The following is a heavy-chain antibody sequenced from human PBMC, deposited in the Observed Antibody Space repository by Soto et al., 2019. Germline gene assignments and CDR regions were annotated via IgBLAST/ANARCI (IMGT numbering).Heavy chain of an antibody. Sequence: SETLSLTCTVSGVSISGGGYYWSWIRQHPGKGLEWIGYIYYSGSTYYNPSLKSRVTISVDTSKNQFSLKLSSVNAADTAVYYCARAYDSSGYYFYYFDSWGQGTLVTVSS. CDR2: IYYSGST. J-gene: IGHJ4*02. V-gene: IGHV4-31*03. CDR1: GVSISGGGYY. D-gene: IGHD3-22*01. CDR3: ARAYDSSGYYFYYFDS.